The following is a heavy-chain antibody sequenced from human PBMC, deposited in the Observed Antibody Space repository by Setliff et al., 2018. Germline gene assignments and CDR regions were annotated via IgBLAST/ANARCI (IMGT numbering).Heavy chain of an antibody. J-gene: IGHJ3*02. V-gene: IGHV4-39*07. CDR3: ARKGISALSGAFDM. D-gene: IGHD1-26*01. Sequence: PSETLSLTCTVSGGSISSSSYYWGWIRQPPGKGLEWIGSIYYSGSTNYNPSLKSRVTMSVDTSKNQFSLKLSSVTAADTAVYYCARKGISALSGAFDMWGQGTMVTVSS. CDR1: GGSISSSSYY. CDR2: IYYSGST.